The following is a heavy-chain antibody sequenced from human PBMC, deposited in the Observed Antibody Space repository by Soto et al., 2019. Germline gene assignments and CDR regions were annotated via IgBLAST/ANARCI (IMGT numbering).Heavy chain of an antibody. CDR3: ARGIDYYASGDDAFDI. CDR2: MNPNSGNT. V-gene: IGHV1-8*01. Sequence: QVQQVQSGAEVKKPGASVKVSCKASGYTFTSYDINWVRQATGQGLEWMGWMNPNSGNTGYAQKFQGRVTMTRNTSISTAYMELSSLRSEDTAVYYCARGIDYYASGDDAFDIWGQGTMVTVSS. D-gene: IGHD3-10*01. J-gene: IGHJ3*02. CDR1: GYTFTSYD.